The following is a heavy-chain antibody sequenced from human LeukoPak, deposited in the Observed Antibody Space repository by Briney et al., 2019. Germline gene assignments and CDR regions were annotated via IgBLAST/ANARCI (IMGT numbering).Heavy chain of an antibody. CDR2: IYYSGST. D-gene: IGHD3-10*01. CDR1: GGSVSSGSYY. Sequence: PSETLSLTCTVSGGSVSSGSYYWSWIRQPPGKGLEWIGYIYYSGSTNYNPSLKSRVTISVDTSKNQFSLKLSSVTAADTAVYYCARYYYGSGSPKKRYYWGQGTLVTVSS. CDR3: ARYYYGSGSPKKRYY. J-gene: IGHJ4*02. V-gene: IGHV4-61*01.